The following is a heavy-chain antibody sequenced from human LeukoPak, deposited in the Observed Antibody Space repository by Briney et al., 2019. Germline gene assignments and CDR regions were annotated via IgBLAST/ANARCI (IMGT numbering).Heavy chain of an antibody. Sequence: KTSETLSPTCVVSGYSISSDYYWVWIRQPPGKGLEWIGNVYQSGTTYSNPSLKSRVTMSVDTSKNQFSLKVNSVTAADTAVYYCARGETIVADRREGDGFDIWGQGTLVTVSS. CDR2: VYQSGTT. CDR3: ARGETIVADRREGDGFDI. V-gene: IGHV4-38-2*01. CDR1: GYSISSDYY. J-gene: IGHJ3*02. D-gene: IGHD5-12*01.